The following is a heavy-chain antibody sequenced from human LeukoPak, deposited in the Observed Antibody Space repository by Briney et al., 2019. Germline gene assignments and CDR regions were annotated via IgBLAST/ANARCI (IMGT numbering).Heavy chain of an antibody. CDR3: ARGLSYDGDDY. J-gene: IGHJ4*02. CDR1: GYTFTSYY. Sequence: GASVKVSCKASGYTFTSYYMHWVRQAPGQGLPWMGLINPSDGSTTYAQKFQGRVTMTRDMSTSTVYMELSSQRSEDTAIYYCARGLSYDGDDYWGQGTLVTVSS. CDR2: INPSDGST. V-gene: IGHV1-46*01. D-gene: IGHD3-22*01.